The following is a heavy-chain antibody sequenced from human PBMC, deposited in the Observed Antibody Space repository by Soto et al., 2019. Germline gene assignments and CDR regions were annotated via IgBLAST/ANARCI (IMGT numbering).Heavy chain of an antibody. CDR2: ISGSGGST. J-gene: IGHJ6*03. CDR1: GFTFSSYA. CDR3: AKEETVVVVATYYYYYYMEV. V-gene: IGHV3-23*01. D-gene: IGHD2-15*01. Sequence: PGGSLRLSCAASGFTFSSYAMSWVRQAPGKGLEWVSAISGSGGSTYYADSVKGRFTISRDNSKNTLYLQMNSLRAEDTAVYYCAKEETVVVVATYYYYYYMEVWGKGTTVTVSS.